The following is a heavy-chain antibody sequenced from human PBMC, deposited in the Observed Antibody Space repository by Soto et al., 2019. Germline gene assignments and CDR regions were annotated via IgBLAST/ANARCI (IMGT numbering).Heavy chain of an antibody. CDR1: GFTFSSYA. V-gene: IGHV3-23*01. Sequence: EVQLLESGGGLVQPGGSLRLSCAASGFTFSSYAMSWVRQAPGKGLEWVSAISGSGGSTYYADSVKGRFTISRDNSKNTLYLQMHSLRAEDTAVYYCAKNIVVVTATGAPFDYWGQGTLVTDSS. D-gene: IGHD2-21*02. J-gene: IGHJ4*02. CDR3: AKNIVVVTATGAPFDY. CDR2: ISGSGGST.